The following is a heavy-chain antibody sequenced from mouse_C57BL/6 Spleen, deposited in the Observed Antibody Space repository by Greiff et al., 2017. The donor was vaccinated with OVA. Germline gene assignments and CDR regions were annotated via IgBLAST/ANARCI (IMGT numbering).Heavy chain of an antibody. CDR1: GYTFTSYW. Sequence: QVQLQQPGAELVRPGSSVKLSCKASGYTFTSYWLHWVKQRPIQGLAWIGNIDPSDSATLYTHKFKDKTTFTVDTSSSTASIQLSRLTSEDSAVYDGARSGYDDYPWFADGCQGSLVTVAA. D-gene: IGHD2-4*01. CDR2: IDPSDSAT. J-gene: IGHJ3*01. CDR3: ARSGYDDYPWFAD. V-gene: IGHV1-52*01.